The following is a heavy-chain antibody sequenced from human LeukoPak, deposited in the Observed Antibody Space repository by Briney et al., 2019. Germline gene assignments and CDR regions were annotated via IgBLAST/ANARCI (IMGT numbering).Heavy chain of an antibody. CDR2: ISSSSSYI. D-gene: IGHD4-23*01. CDR1: GFTFSSYS. V-gene: IGHV3-21*01. Sequence: GGSLRLSCAASGFTFSSYSMNWVRQAPGKGLEWVSSISSSSSYIYYADSVKGRFTISRDNAKNSLYLQMNSLRAEDTAVYYCARDGGATVVATRFDYWGQGTLVTVSS. J-gene: IGHJ4*02. CDR3: ARDGGATVVATRFDY.